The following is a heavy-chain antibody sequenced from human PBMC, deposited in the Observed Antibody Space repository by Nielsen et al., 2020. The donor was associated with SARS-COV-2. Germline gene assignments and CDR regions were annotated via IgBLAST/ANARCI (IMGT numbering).Heavy chain of an antibody. J-gene: IGHJ5*02. D-gene: IGHD6-13*01. V-gene: IGHV4-39*01. CDR2: IYYSGST. Sequence: WIRQPPGKGLEWIGSIYYSGSTYYNPSLKSRVTISVDTSKNQFSLKLSSVTAAGTAVYYCARSPKEQLAQVGGGNWFDPWGQGTLVTVSS. CDR3: ARSPKEQLAQVGGGNWFDP.